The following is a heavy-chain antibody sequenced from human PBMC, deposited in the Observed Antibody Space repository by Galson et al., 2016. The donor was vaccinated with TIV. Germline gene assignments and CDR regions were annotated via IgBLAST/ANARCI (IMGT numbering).Heavy chain of an antibody. V-gene: IGHV5-51*03. D-gene: IGHD6-19*01. CDR3: ARVFSKVADWPAYFDS. CDR1: RYSFSKYW. Sequence: QSGAEVKKPGESLKISCKGSRYSFSKYWIAWVCQMPGKGLEWMGIINPGDSDARYSPSFQGQVTISADKSISTAYLQWSGLTASDTAMYYCARVFSKVADWPAYFDSWGPGFLVTVS. J-gene: IGHJ4*01. CDR2: INPGDSDA.